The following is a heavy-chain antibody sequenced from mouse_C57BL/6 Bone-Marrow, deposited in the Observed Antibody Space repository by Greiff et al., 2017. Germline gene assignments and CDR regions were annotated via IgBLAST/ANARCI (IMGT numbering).Heavy chain of an antibody. CDR3: ARSGHYYYGSSWHYAMDY. V-gene: IGHV1-18*01. D-gene: IGHD1-1*01. CDR2: INPNNGGT. Sequence: VQLQQSGPELVKPGASVKIPCKASGYTFTDYNMDWVKQSHGKSLEWIGDINPNNGGTIYNQKFKGKATLTVDKSSSTAYMELRSLTSEDTAVYYCARSGHYYYGSSWHYAMDYWGQGTSVTVSS. J-gene: IGHJ4*01. CDR1: GYTFTDYN.